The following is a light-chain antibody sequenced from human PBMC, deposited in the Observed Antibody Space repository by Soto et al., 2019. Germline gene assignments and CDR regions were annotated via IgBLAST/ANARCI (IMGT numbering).Light chain of an antibody. J-gene: IGKJ1*01. CDR1: QAISSW. Sequence: DIQMPQSPSSVSASVGDRVTITCRASQAISSWLAWYQQKPGRAPKLLIYAATSLQSGVPSRFSGSGSGTDFTLTISSLQPEDFATYYCQQANSFPRTFGQGTKVEIK. CDR3: QQANSFPRT. CDR2: AAT. V-gene: IGKV1-12*01.